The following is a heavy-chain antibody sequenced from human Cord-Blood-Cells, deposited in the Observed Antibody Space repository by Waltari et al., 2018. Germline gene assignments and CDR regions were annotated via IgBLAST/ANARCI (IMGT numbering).Heavy chain of an antibody. Sequence: QVQLQESGPGLVKPSETLSLTCTVSGGSISSSYWSWIRQPPGKGLEWIGYIYYSGSTNYNPSLKSRVTISVDTSKNQFSLKLSSVTAADTAVYYCARYGIFNDWYFDLWGRGTLVTVSS. CDR1: GGSISSSY. CDR3: ARYGIFNDWYFDL. CDR2: IYYSGST. J-gene: IGHJ2*01. D-gene: IGHD3-3*01. V-gene: IGHV4-59*01.